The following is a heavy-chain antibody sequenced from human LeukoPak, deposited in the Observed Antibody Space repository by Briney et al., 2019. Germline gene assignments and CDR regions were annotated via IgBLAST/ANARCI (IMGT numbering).Heavy chain of an antibody. CDR2: INHSGST. CDR3: ARSPPRNLWFGGAYGMDV. D-gene: IGHD3-10*01. V-gene: IGHV4-34*01. CDR1: GGSFSGYY. Sequence: SETLSLTCAVYGGSFSGYYWSWIRQPPGKGLEWIGEINHSGSTNYNPSLKSRVTISVDTSKNQFSLKLSSVTAADTAVYYCARSPPRNLWFGGAYGMDVWGQGTTVTVSS. J-gene: IGHJ6*02.